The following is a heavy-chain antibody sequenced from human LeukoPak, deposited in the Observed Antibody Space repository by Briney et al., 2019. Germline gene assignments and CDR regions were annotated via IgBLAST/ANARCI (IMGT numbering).Heavy chain of an antibody. V-gene: IGHV4-59*01. Sequence: SETLSLTCTVSGGSISSYYWSWIRQPPGKGLEWIGYIYYSGSTSYNPSLKSRVTISVDTSKNQFSLKLSSVTAADTAVYYCARGPLDTNWFDPWGQGTLVTVSS. CDR2: IYYSGST. CDR1: GGSISSYY. CDR3: ARGPLDTNWFDP. D-gene: IGHD5-18*01. J-gene: IGHJ5*02.